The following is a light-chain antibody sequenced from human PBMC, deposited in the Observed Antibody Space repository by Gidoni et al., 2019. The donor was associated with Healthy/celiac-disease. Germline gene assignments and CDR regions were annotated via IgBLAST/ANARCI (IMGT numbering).Light chain of an antibody. Sequence: EIVLTQSPATLSLSPGERATLSCRASQSVSSYLAWYQQKPGQAPRLLIYDASNRATGIPARFSGSGSGTDFTLTISSLEAEDFAVYYCQQRSNWPITFXXXTRLEIK. CDR3: QQRSNWPIT. V-gene: IGKV3-11*01. CDR1: QSVSSY. CDR2: DAS. J-gene: IGKJ5*01.